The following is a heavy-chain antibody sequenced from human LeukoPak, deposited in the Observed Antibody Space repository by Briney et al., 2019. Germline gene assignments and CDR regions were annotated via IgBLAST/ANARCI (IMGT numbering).Heavy chain of an antibody. CDR2: IYPGDSDT. J-gene: IGHJ4*02. D-gene: IGHD6-19*01. Sequence: GEPLKISCKGSGYSFTSYWIGWVRQMPGKGLEWMGIIYPGDSDTRYSPSFQGQVTISVDKSISTAYLQWSSLKASDTAMYYCARCIAVAGTCYFDYWGQGTLVTVSS. CDR1: GYSFTSYW. V-gene: IGHV5-51*01. CDR3: ARCIAVAGTCYFDY.